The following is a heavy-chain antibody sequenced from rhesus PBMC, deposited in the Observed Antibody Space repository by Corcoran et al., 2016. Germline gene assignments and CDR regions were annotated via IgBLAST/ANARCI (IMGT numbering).Heavy chain of an antibody. V-gene: IGHV4-169*02. CDR2: INGSGDSP. D-gene: IGHD3-16*01. Sequence: QLQLQESGPGLVKPSETLSLTCAVSGGSISSSYWSWIRQAPGKGLEGIGYINGSGDSPKYNPSLKSRVLLSVDTSKNQLSLRLSSLTAADTAVYYGARDPGGYYSGKNRFDVWGAGVLVTVSS. CDR1: GGSISSSY. CDR3: ARDPGGYYSGKNRFDV. J-gene: IGHJ5-1*01.